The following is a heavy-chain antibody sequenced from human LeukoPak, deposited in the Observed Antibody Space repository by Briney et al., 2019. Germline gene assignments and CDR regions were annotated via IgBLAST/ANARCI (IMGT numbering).Heavy chain of an antibody. J-gene: IGHJ3*02. D-gene: IGHD2-2*01. Sequence: SETLSLTCTVSGGSISSGDYYWSWIRQPPGKGLEWIGYIYYSGSTYYNPSLKSRVTISVDTSKNQFSLKLSSVTAADTAVYYCARSYCSSTSCYFDAFDILGRGTMVTVSS. V-gene: IGHV4-30-4*08. CDR3: ARSYCSSTSCYFDAFDI. CDR2: IYYSGST. CDR1: GGSISSGDYY.